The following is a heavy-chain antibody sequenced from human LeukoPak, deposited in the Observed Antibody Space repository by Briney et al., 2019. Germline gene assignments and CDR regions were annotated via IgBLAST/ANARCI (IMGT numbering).Heavy chain of an antibody. J-gene: IGHJ6*02. CDR2: LYFSGST. Sequence: ASETLSLTCTVSGGSISSSGYCWNWIRQPPGKGLEWIGYLYFSGSTYYNLSLKSRVTISIDTSKNQFSLKLSSVTAADTAVYYCARSIGRDYGDYGDYPNFYYGMDVWGQGTTITVSS. CDR3: ARSIGRDYGDYGDYPNFYYGMDV. V-gene: IGHV4-31*03. CDR1: GGSISSSGYC. D-gene: IGHD4-17*01.